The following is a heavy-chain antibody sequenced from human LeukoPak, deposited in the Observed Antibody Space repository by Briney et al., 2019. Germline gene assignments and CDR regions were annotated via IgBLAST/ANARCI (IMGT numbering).Heavy chain of an antibody. CDR2: IWYDGSNK. CDR3: ARASWSDLTPTDY. V-gene: IGHV3-33*01. D-gene: IGHD6-13*01. Sequence: PGGSLRLSCAASGFTFSSYGMHWVRQAPGKGLEWVAVIWYDGSNKYYADSVKGRFTISRDNSKNTLYLQMNSLRAEDTAVYYCARASWSDLTPTDYWGQGTLVTVSS. J-gene: IGHJ4*02. CDR1: GFTFSSYG.